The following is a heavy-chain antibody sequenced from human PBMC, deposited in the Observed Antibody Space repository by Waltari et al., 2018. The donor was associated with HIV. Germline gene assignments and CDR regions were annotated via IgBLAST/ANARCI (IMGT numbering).Heavy chain of an antibody. J-gene: IGHJ4*02. Sequence: EVQLVESGGGLVQPGGSLSLSCAASGFTFNKYWMPWVRQAPGKGLEWVANIKKDESEKYYVDSLKGRFTISRDNAKNSLCLQMNSLRVEDTAVYYCAREALYDSSGYYFDYWGQGTLVTVSS. V-gene: IGHV3-7*01. D-gene: IGHD3-22*01. CDR1: GFTFNKYW. CDR2: IKKDESEK. CDR3: AREALYDSSGYYFDY.